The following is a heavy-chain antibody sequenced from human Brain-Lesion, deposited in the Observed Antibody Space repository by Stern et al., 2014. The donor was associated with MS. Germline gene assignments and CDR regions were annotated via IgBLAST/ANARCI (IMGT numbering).Heavy chain of an antibody. V-gene: IGHV4-61*02. J-gene: IGHJ6*02. D-gene: IGHD2-2*01. Sequence: QLQLQESGPGLVKPSQTLSLSCTVSGGSISSGGYYWSWIRQPAGKGLEWIGRIFNSGSTRYNPSLKSRVTISIDPSKNQFSRRLNPMTAADTAVYYCARGRVVPGFQYYATDVWGQGTTVIVSS. CDR3: ARGRVVPGFQYYATDV. CDR1: GGSISSGGYY. CDR2: IFNSGST.